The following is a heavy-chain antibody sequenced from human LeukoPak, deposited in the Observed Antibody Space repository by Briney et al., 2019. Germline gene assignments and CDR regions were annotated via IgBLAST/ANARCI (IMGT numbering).Heavy chain of an antibody. D-gene: IGHD3-10*01. V-gene: IGHV4-59*12. Sequence: SETLSLTCTVSGGSISSYYWSWIRQPPGKGLEWIGSIYYSGSTYYNPSLKSRVTISVDTSKKQFSLKLSSVTAADTAVYYCARDLLAEYYYGSGSYPNWFDPWGQGTLVTVSS. J-gene: IGHJ5*02. CDR1: GGSISSYY. CDR3: ARDLLAEYYYGSGSYPNWFDP. CDR2: IYYSGST.